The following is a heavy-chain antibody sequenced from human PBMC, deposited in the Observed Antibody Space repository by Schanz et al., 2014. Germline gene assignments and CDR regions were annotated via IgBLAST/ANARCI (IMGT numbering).Heavy chain of an antibody. CDR2: ISGRDGST. V-gene: IGHV3-23*04. Sequence: EVQLAESGGGLVQPGGSLRLSCAASGFTFSSYAMTWVREAPGMGLEWVSAISGRDGSTYYADSVRGRFTISSDNSKSTLYLQMSSLRAEDTAVYYCAKSQGSSFDSWGQGTLVTVSS. J-gene: IGHJ4*02. CDR1: GFTFSSYA. D-gene: IGHD6-13*01. CDR3: AKSQGSSFDS.